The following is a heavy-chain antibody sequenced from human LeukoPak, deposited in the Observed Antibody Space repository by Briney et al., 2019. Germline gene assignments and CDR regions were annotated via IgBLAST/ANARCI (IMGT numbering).Heavy chain of an antibody. CDR2: INPNSGGT. J-gene: IGHJ4*02. D-gene: IGHD4-17*01. V-gene: IGHV1-2*02. Sequence: ASVKVSCTASGYTFTGYYMHWVRQAPGQGLEWMGWINPNSGGTNYAQKFQGRVTMTRDTSISTAYMELSRLRSDDTAVSYCARSPSDYGDDIYYWGQGTLVTVSS. CDR1: GYTFTGYY. CDR3: ARSPSDYGDDIYY.